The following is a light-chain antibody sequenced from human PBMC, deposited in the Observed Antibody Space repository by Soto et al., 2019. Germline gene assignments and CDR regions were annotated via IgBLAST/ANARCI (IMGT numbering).Light chain of an antibody. CDR3: RSFTTSXFYV. Sequence: QSFLTQPTSGSGSPVQSITISCTGNGHDIGAYNYFSWYQQHPGKAPRLLIHGVRNRPPGISSRFSASKSGLTASLTISGLQAEDEADYYCRSFTTSXFYVVGPGTKVXV. CDR2: GVR. V-gene: IGLV2-14*01. CDR1: GHDIGAYNY. J-gene: IGLJ1*01.